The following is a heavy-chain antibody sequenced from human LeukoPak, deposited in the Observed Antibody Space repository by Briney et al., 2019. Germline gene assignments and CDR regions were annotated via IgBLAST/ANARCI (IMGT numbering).Heavy chain of an antibody. CDR1: GFTFDDYA. CDR2: ISWNSGSI. D-gene: IGHD2-15*01. CDR3: AKTHLGSCSGGSCYVLDY. V-gene: IGHV3-9*01. J-gene: IGHJ4*02. Sequence: PGRSLRLSCAASGFTFDDYAMHWVRQAPGKGLEWVSGISWNSGSIGYADSVKGRFTISRDNAKNSLYLQMNSLRAEDTALYYCAKTHLGSCSGGSCYVLDYWGQGTLVTVSS.